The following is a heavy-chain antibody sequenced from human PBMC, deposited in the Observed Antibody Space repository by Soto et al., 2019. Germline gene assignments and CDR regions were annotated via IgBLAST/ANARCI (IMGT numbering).Heavy chain of an antibody. D-gene: IGHD3-22*01. J-gene: IGHJ3*02. CDR2: ISYDGTNK. V-gene: IGHV3-30*18. CDR3: AKVLSIIVADSFDI. Sequence: GGSLRLSCAASGFTFSNYDMHWVRQAPGKGLEWVAIISYDGTNKYYADSVKGRFTISRDNSKNTLSLQMNSLRAEDTAVYYCAKVLSIIVADSFDIWGQGTMLTVS. CDR1: GFTFSNYD.